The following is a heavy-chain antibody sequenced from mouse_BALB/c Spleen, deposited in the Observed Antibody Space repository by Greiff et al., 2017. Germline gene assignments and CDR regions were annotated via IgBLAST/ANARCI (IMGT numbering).Heavy chain of an antibody. V-gene: IGHV5-17*02. CDR1: GFTFSSFG. J-gene: IGHJ4*01. Sequence: EVQLVESGGGLVQPGGSRKLSCAASGFTFSSFGMHWVRQAPEKGLEWVAYISSGSSTIYYADTVKGRFTISRDNPKNTLFLQMTSLRSEDTAMYYCARSRPSAMDYWGQGTSVTVAS. D-gene: IGHD1-2*01. CDR2: ISSGSSTI. CDR3: ARSRPSAMDY.